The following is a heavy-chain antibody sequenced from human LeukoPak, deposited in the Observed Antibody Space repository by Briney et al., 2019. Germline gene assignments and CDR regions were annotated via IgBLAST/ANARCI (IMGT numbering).Heavy chain of an antibody. CDR3: ATGGSGSYSGFDY. V-gene: IGHV3-53*01. CDR2: IYSDGST. D-gene: IGHD1-26*01. CDR1: GFIVSSNY. Sequence: GGSLRLSCAASGFIVSSNYMSWVRQAPGKGLEWVSVIYSDGSTYYADSVKGRFTISRDNSKNTLYLQMNSLRAEDTAVYYCATGGSGSYSGFDYWGQGTLVTVSS. J-gene: IGHJ4*02.